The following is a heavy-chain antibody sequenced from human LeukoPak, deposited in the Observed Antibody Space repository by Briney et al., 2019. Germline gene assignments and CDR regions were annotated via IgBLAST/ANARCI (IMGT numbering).Heavy chain of an antibody. D-gene: IGHD6-6*01. CDR2: IKQDGSEK. Sequence: GGSLRLSCAASGLTFSSYWMSWVRQAPGKGLEWVANIKQDGSEKYYVDSVKGRFTISRDNAKNSLYLQMNSLRAEDTAVYYCAREGIAAHPYWGQGTLVTVSS. CDR3: AREGIAAHPY. CDR1: GLTFSSYW. J-gene: IGHJ4*02. V-gene: IGHV3-7*01.